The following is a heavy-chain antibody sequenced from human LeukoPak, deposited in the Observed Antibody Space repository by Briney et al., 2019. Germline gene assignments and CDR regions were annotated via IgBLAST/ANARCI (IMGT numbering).Heavy chain of an antibody. V-gene: IGHV4-59*01. CDR1: GGSLSTYY. CDR2: IYYSGST. J-gene: IGHJ5*02. CDR3: AGLNSWFDP. Sequence: SETLSLTCTVSGGSLSTYYWSWIRQPPGKGLEWIGYIYYSGSTNYNPSLKSRVTISVDTSKNQFSLKLSSVTAADTAVYYCAGLNSWFDPWGQGTLVTVSS.